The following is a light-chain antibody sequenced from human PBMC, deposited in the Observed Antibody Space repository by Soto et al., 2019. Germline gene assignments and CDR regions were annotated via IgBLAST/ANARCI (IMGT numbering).Light chain of an antibody. V-gene: IGKV3-11*01. CDR1: QSVSSY. CDR3: QQRSNWPRFT. Sequence: EIALTQSPATLSLSPGERATLSRRASQSVSSYLAWYQQKPGQAPRLLIYDASNRATGIPARFSGSGSGTDFTLTISSLEPEDFAVYYCQQRSNWPRFTFGPGTKVDIK. CDR2: DAS. J-gene: IGKJ3*01.